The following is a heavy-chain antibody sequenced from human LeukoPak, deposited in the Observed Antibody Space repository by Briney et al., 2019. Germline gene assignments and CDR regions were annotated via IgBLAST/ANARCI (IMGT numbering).Heavy chain of an antibody. Sequence: SSETLSLTCAVYGGSFSLYYWTWIRQSPGKGLEWIGEINHSGSTNYNPSLKSRVTISVDTSKNQFSLKLSSVTAADTAVYYCAGFDDYYDSSGYVDYWGQGTLVTVSS. V-gene: IGHV4-34*01. CDR3: AGFDDYYDSSGYVDY. D-gene: IGHD3-22*01. CDR2: INHSGST. J-gene: IGHJ4*02. CDR1: GGSFSLYY.